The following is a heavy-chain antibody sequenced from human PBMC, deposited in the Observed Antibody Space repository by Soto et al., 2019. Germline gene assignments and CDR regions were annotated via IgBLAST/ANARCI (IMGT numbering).Heavy chain of an antibody. CDR2: IIPIFGTA. J-gene: IGHJ6*02. V-gene: IGHV1-69*01. CDR3: ARVGGDDYVWGSYRSRDYYGMDV. D-gene: IGHD3-16*02. Sequence: QVQLVQSGAEVKKPGSSVKVSCKASGGTFSSYAISWVRQAPGQGLEWMGGIIPIFGTANYAQKFQGRVTISADESRSTAYMGLGSLRSEDTAVYYCARVGGDDYVWGSYRSRDYYGMDVWGQGTTVTVSS. CDR1: GGTFSSYA.